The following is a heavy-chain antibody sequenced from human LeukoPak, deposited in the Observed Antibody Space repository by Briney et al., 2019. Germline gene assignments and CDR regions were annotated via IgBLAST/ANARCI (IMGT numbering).Heavy chain of an antibody. CDR2: ISAENGNT. Sequence: ASVKVSCKASGYTFINYGISWVRQAPGQGLEWMGWISAENGNTGYVENLQGRVTMATDTSTCTAYMELRSLRSDDTAVYYCTRELVLGSSSDYWGQGTLVTVSS. CDR1: GYTFINYG. D-gene: IGHD6-6*01. CDR3: TRELVLGSSSDY. V-gene: IGHV1-18*01. J-gene: IGHJ4*02.